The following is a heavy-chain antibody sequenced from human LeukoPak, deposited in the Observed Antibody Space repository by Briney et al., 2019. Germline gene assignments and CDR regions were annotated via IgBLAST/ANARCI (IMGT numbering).Heavy chain of an antibody. V-gene: IGHV1-69*04. CDR2: IIPILGIA. D-gene: IGHD3-22*01. Sequence: SVKVSCKASGGTFSSYAISWVRQAPGQGLEWMGRIIPILGIANYAQKFQGRVTMTRDTSTSTVYMELSSLRSEDTAVYYCARDPYYYDSSGYYLDYWGQGTLVTVSS. J-gene: IGHJ4*02. CDR3: ARDPYYYDSSGYYLDY. CDR1: GGTFSSYA.